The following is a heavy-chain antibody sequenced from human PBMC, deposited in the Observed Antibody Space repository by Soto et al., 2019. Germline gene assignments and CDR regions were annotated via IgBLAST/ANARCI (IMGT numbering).Heavy chain of an antibody. V-gene: IGHV4-59*01. CDR2: IYYSGST. J-gene: IGHJ6*02. CDR3: ARARGTNYYYYGMDV. D-gene: IGHD1-7*01. CDR1: GCTISSYY. Sequence: PSETLSLTCTVSGCTISSYYWSWVRQPPGKGLEWIGYIYYSGSTNYTPSLKSRVTISVDTSKNQFSLKLSSVTAEDTAVYYCARARGTNYYYYGMDVWGHGTTVTVSS.